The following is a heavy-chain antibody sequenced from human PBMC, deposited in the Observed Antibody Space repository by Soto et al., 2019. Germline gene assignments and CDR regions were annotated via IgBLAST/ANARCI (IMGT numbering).Heavy chain of an antibody. Sequence: QVQLVESGGGVVQPGRSLRLSCAASGFTFSNHGMHWVRQAPGKGLEWVAVISYDSSDKYYADSVKGRFTISRDNSKNTLYLQMNSLRLEDTAVYYCATWGEVAGCIFYYWGQGTLDTVSS. V-gene: IGHV3-30*03. J-gene: IGHJ4*02. D-gene: IGHD6-19*01. CDR2: ISYDSSDK. CDR1: GFTFSNHG. CDR3: ATWGEVAGCIFYY.